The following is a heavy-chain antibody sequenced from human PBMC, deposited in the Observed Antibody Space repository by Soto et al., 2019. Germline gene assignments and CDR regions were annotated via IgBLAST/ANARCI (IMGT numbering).Heavy chain of an antibody. CDR3: AKWPTVAGTGIFDY. J-gene: IGHJ4*02. D-gene: IGHD6-19*01. CDR1: GFTFSSYA. CDR2: ISGSGGST. Sequence: EVQLLESGGGLVQPGGSLRLPCAASGFTFSSYAMSWVRQAPGKGLEWVSAISGSGGSTYYADSVKGRFTISRDNSKTTLYLQMNSLRAEDTAVYYCAKWPTVAGTGIFDYWGQGTLVTVSS. V-gene: IGHV3-23*01.